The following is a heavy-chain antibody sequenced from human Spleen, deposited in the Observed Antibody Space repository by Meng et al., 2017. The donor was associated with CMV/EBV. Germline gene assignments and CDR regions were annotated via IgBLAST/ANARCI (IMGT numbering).Heavy chain of an antibody. J-gene: IGHJ5*02. D-gene: IGHD2-15*01. CDR1: YNFTGNY. CDR2: INPNSGDR. Sequence: YNFTGNYIHWVRQAPGQGLEWMGRINPNSGDRNYAQKFQDRGTMTRETSITTAYMELSRLRSDDTAVYYCASSYCSGGSCYSGNWFDPWGQGTLVTVSS. CDR3: ASSYCSGGSCYSGNWFDP. V-gene: IGHV1-2*06.